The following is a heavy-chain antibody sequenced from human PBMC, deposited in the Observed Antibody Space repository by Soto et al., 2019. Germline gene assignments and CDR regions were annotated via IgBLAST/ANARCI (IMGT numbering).Heavy chain of an antibody. CDR3: ARDLWGYCGADCYPLDV. CDR2: IKQDGSEK. Sequence: PGGSLRLSCAASGFTFSNAWMSWVRQAPGKGLEWVANIKQDGSEKYYVDSVKGRFTISRDNAKNSLYLQMNSLRAEDTAVYYCARDLWGYCGADCYPLDVWGQGTTVTVSS. CDR1: GFTFSNAW. D-gene: IGHD2-21*02. J-gene: IGHJ6*02. V-gene: IGHV3-7*01.